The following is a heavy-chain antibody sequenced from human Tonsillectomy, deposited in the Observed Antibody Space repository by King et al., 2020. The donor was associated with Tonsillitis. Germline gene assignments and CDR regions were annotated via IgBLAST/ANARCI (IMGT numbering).Heavy chain of an antibody. CDR3: AGGGGYDGDAPWIRLWLYYYYYYGMDV. D-gene: IGHD5-18*01. Sequence: EVQLVESGGGLVKPGGSLRLSCAASGFTFSSYSMNWVRQAPGKGLEWVSSISSSSSYIYYADSVKGRFTISRDNAKNSLYLQMNSLRAEATAVYYCAGGGGYDGDAPWIRLWLYYYYYYGMDVWGQGTTVTVSS. CDR2: ISSSSSYI. CDR1: GFTFSSYS. J-gene: IGHJ6*02. V-gene: IGHV3-21*01.